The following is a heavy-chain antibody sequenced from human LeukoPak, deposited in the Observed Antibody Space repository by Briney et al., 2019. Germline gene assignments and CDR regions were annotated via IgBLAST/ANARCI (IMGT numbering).Heavy chain of an antibody. D-gene: IGHD3-3*01. CDR1: GGSISSGGYS. CDR2: IYHSGST. J-gene: IGHJ5*02. V-gene: IGHV4-30-2*01. Sequence: SETLSLTCAVSGGSISSGGYSWSWIRQPPGKGLEWIGYIYHSGSTYYNPSLKSRVTISVDRSKNQFSLKLSSVTAADTAVYYCARDRNSIFGVVSIYWFDPWGQGTLVTVSS. CDR3: ARDRNSIFGVVSIYWFDP.